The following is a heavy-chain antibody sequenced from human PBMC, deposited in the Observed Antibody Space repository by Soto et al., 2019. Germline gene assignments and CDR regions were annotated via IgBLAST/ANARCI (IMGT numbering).Heavy chain of an antibody. Sequence: GGSLRLSCAASGFTFSSYAMRWIRQAPGKGLEWVAVISYDGSNKYYADSVKGRFTISRDNSKNTLYLQMNSLRAEDTAVHDCARVDSGYWSGCSCSSGPGDAVDIWGQGTMVTVSS. CDR2: ISYDGSNK. D-gene: IGHD2-15*01. J-gene: IGHJ3*02. CDR1: GFTFSSYA. V-gene: IGHV3-30*04. CDR3: ARVDSGYWSGCSCSSGPGDAVDI.